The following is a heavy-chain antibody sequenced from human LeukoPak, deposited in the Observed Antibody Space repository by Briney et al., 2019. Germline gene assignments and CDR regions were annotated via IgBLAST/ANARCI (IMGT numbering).Heavy chain of an antibody. CDR2: LYYSGST. V-gene: IGHV4-39*01. Sequence: SETLSLTCTVSGGSISSSSYYWGWIRQPPGKGLEWIGSLYYSGSTHYNPSLKNRVTISVDTSKNQFSLKLSSVTAADTAVYYCGSLYCSGGSCYSDYWGQGTLVTVSS. D-gene: IGHD2-15*01. J-gene: IGHJ4*02. CDR3: GSLYCSGGSCYSDY. CDR1: GGSISSSSYY.